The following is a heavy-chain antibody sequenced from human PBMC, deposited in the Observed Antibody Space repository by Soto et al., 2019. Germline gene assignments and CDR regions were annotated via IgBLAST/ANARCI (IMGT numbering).Heavy chain of an antibody. D-gene: IGHD2-2*02. Sequence: ASVKVSCKTSGYTFGSYVTTWVRQAPGQGLEWLGWISAHNGNTVYAQSLQGRVTMTTDTSTSTAYMELRSLRSDDTAVYYCARVLRRKLAEGIYQYYGMDVWGQGTTVTVSS. V-gene: IGHV1-18*01. J-gene: IGHJ6*02. CDR1: GYTFGSYV. CDR3: ARVLRRKLAEGIYQYYGMDV. CDR2: ISAHNGNT.